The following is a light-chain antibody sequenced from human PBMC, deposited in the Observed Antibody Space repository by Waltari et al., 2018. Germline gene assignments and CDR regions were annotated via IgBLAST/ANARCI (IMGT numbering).Light chain of an antibody. CDR2: AAS. V-gene: IGKV3-20*01. CDR1: QSVGHTY. Sequence: ETVLTQSPGSLSLSPGETATLSCRSSQSVGHTYLAWYQQRPGQAPRLLIYAASSRATGVPDRFSGSGSGSGSGTNFTLTFSRLEPEDFAVYYCQQYGTSVFSFGPGTKVDF. CDR3: QQYGTSVFS. J-gene: IGKJ3*01.